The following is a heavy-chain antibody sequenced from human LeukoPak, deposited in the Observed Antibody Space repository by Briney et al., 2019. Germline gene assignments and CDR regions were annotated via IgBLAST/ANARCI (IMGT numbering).Heavy chain of an antibody. Sequence: GRSLRLSCAASGFTFDDYAMHWVRQAPGKGLEWVSGISWNSGSIGYADSVKGRFTISRDNAKNSLYLQMNSLRAEDTALYYCAKDTYNGITVAGNWGQGTLVTVSS. CDR3: AKDTYNGITVAGN. V-gene: IGHV3-9*01. J-gene: IGHJ4*02. D-gene: IGHD6-19*01. CDR1: GFTFDDYA. CDR2: ISWNSGSI.